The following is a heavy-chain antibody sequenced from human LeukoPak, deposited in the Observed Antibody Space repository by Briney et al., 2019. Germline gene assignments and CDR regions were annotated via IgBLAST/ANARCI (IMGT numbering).Heavy chain of an antibody. V-gene: IGHV3-30-3*01. D-gene: IGHD1-26*01. CDR2: ISYDGSNK. CDR1: GFTFSSYA. Sequence: GGSLRLSCAASGFTFSSYAMHWVRQAPGKGLEWVAVISYDGSNKYYADSVKGRFTISRDNSKNTLYLQMNSLRAEDTAVYYCARGRQWELLTPSFADYWGQGTLVTVSS. J-gene: IGHJ4*02. CDR3: ARGRQWELLTPSFADY.